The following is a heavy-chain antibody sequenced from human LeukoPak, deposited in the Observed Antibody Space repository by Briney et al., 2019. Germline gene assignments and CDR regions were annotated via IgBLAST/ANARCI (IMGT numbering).Heavy chain of an antibody. D-gene: IGHD3-3*01. CDR3: AREDLVWSGYYTEGGWFDP. CDR1: GGSISSYC. V-gene: IGHV4-59*01. J-gene: IGHJ5*02. Sequence: SETLSLTCTVSGGSISSYCWSWIRRPPGKGLEWIGYIYYSGSTNHNPSLKSRVTISVDTSKNQFSLKLSSVTAADTAVYYCAREDLVWSGYYTEGGWFDPWGQGTLVTVSS. CDR2: IYYSGST.